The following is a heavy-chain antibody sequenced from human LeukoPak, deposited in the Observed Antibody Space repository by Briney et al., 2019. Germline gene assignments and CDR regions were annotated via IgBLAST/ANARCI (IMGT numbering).Heavy chain of an antibody. Sequence: ASVKVSYKASGYTFTSYGISWVRQAPGQGLEWMGWISAYNGNTNYAQKLQGRVTMTTDTSTSTAYMELRSLRSDDTAEYYCARDLLGYCSSTSCPGWGYWGQGTLVTVSS. D-gene: IGHD2-2*01. J-gene: IGHJ4*02. CDR2: ISAYNGNT. V-gene: IGHV1-18*04. CDR1: GYTFTSYG. CDR3: ARDLLGYCSSTSCPGWGY.